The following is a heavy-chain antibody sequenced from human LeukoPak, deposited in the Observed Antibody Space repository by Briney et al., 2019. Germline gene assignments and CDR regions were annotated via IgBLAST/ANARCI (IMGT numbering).Heavy chain of an antibody. V-gene: IGHV4-34*01. CDR2: IYHSGST. CDR3: ARDNQQRYYMDV. J-gene: IGHJ6*03. Sequence: SETLSLTCSVYGGSFSGYYWSWIRQPPGKGLEWIGSIYHSGSTYYNPSLKSRVTISIDTSKNQFSLKLSSVTAADTAVYYCARDNQQRYYMDVWGKGTTVTVSS. CDR1: GGSFSGYY. D-gene: IGHD6-13*01.